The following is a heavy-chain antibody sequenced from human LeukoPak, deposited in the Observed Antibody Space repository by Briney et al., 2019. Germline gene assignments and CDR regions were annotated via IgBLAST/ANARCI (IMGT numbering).Heavy chain of an antibody. CDR2: ISPSGSDI. J-gene: IGHJ3*02. CDR3: ARDRAADDAFDI. CDR1: GFIFSDYY. V-gene: IGHV3-11*04. D-gene: IGHD6-25*01. Sequence: GGSLRLSCAASGFIFSDYYMTWIRQAPGKGLEWVSYISPSGSDIYYADSVKGRFTISRDNGKNSLYLQMNSLRAEDTAVYYCARDRAADDAFDIWGQGTMVTVSS.